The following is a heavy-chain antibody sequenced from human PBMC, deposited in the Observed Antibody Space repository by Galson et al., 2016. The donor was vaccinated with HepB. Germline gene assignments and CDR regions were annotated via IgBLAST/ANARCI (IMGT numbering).Heavy chain of an antibody. V-gene: IGHV1-3*01. D-gene: IGHD1-1*01. CDR3: ARAQWNLNDAFDI. CDR2: INAGNGDR. CDR1: GYTFTNYA. Sequence: SVKVSCKASGYTFTNYAMHWVRQAPGQRLEWMGWINAGNGDRQYSQKFQGRVTITRDTSANTAYMELSRLRSEDTAVYYCARAQWNLNDAFDIWGQGTMVTVSS. J-gene: IGHJ3*02.